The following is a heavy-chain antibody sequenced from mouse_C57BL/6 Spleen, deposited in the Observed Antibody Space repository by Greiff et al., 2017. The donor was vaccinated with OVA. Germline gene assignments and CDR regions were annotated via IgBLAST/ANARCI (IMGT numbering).Heavy chain of an antibody. Sequence: QVQLQQPGAELVRPGSSVKLSCKASGYTFTSYWMHWVKQRPIQGLEWIGNIDPSDSETHYNQKFKDKATLTVDKSSSTAYMQLSSLTPEDSAVYYCARKDSSGYAYWGQGTLVTVSA. CDR1: GYTFTSYW. V-gene: IGHV1-52*01. D-gene: IGHD3-2*02. CDR2: IDPSDSET. J-gene: IGHJ3*01. CDR3: ARKDSSGYAY.